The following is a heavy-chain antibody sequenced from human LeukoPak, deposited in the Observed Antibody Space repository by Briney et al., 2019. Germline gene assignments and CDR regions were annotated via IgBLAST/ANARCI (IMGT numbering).Heavy chain of an antibody. CDR3: ARGTIVGVSYYYMDV. CDR1: GFTFSSYS. CDR2: ISSSSSTI. J-gene: IGHJ6*03. V-gene: IGHV3-48*01. D-gene: IGHD1-26*01. Sequence: PGGSLRLSCAASGFTFSSYSMNWVRQAPGKGLEWVSYISSSSSTIYYADSMKGRFTISRDNAKNSLYLQMSSLRAEDTAVYYCARGTIVGVSYYYMDVWGKGTTVTVSS.